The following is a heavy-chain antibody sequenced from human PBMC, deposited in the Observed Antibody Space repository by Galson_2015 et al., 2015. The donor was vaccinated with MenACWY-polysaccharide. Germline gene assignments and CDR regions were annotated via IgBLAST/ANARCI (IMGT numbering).Heavy chain of an antibody. V-gene: IGHV2-70*12. D-gene: IGHD3-16*01. J-gene: IGHJ3*02. CDR2: DDDK. Sequence: DDDKYYSTSLKTRLTISKDTSKNQVVLTMTNMDPVDTATYYCAHRLMITFGGVISYDAFDIWGQGTMVTVSS. CDR3: AHRLMITFGGVISYDAFDI.